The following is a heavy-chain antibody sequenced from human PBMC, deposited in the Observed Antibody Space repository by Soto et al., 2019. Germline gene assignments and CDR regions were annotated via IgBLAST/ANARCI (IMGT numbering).Heavy chain of an antibody. CDR1: GFTFSSYA. J-gene: IGHJ3*02. Sequence: EVQLVESGGGLVQPGGSLRLSCAASGFTFSSYAMNWVRQAPGKGLEWVSYISSSSTNIYYADSVKGRFTISRDNAKNPLQRQRNNLRVEEKAVYYCGRGGGVFCTDDICPSRAFAIWGQGTMVTVSS. CDR2: ISSSSTNI. V-gene: IGHV3-48*01. D-gene: IGHD2-8*01. CDR3: GRGGGVFCTDDICPSRAFAI.